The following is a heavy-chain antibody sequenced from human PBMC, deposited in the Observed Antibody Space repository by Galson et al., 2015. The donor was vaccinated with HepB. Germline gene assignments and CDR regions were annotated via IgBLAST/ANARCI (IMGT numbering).Heavy chain of an antibody. CDR1: GYTFTGYY. J-gene: IGHJ4*02. V-gene: IGHV1-2*02. CDR3: ARAQDYYQIRLTGSLYFDY. D-gene: IGHD3-22*01. CDR2: INPNSGGT. Sequence: SVKVSCKASGYTFTGYYMHWVRQAPGQGLEWMGWINPNSGGTNYAQKFQGRVTMTRDTSISTAYMELSRLRSDDTAVYYCARAQDYYQIRLTGSLYFDYWGQGTLVTVSS.